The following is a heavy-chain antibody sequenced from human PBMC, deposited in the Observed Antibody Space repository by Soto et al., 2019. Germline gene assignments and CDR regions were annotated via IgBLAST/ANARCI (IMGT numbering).Heavy chain of an antibody. V-gene: IGHV4-59*08. D-gene: IGHD3-16*01. J-gene: IGHJ2*01. CDR3: ARHLRSHAFDL. CDR2: IYYSGST. Sequence: QVQLQESGPGLVKPSETLSLTCTVSGGSISSYYWSWIRQPPGKGLEWIGYIYYSGSTNYNPSLKSRVTISVDTSKNQFSLKLSSVTAADPAVYYCARHLRSHAFDLWGRGTLVTVSS. CDR1: GGSISSYY.